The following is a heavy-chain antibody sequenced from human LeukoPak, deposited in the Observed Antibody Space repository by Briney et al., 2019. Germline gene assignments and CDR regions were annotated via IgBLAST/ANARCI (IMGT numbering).Heavy chain of an antibody. CDR2: INGSGAET. Sequence: PGGSLRLSCVASGFTFSSYAMSWVRQAPGRGLEGVSSINGSGAETWYTDSVKGRFTISRDNSKNTLYLQMNSLRAEDTAVYHCAKDYRGSDPMFDYWGQGTLVTVSS. D-gene: IGHD3-10*01. CDR3: AKDYRGSDPMFDY. CDR1: GFTFSSYA. J-gene: IGHJ4*02. V-gene: IGHV3-23*01.